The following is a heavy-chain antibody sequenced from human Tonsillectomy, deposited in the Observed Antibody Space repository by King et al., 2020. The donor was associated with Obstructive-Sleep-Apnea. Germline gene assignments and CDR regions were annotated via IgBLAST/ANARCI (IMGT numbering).Heavy chain of an antibody. D-gene: IGHD3-22*01. J-gene: IGHJ4*02. V-gene: IGHV3-72*01. CDR1: GFTFSDYY. CDR2: IKNKTQSYST. Sequence: EVQLVESGGGLFQAGGSLRLSCAASGFTFSDYYMDWVRQAPGNGLEWVGRIKNKTQSYSTQYAASVKGRGTISRDVSKNSLYLQLRFMKSDDTAVYFCARTKYYDNTGYHSDSWGRGTLVTVSS. CDR3: ARTKYYDNTGYHSDS.